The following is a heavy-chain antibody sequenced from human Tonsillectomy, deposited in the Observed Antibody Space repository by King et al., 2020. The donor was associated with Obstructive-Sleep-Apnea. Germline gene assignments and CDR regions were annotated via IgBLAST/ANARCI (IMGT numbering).Heavy chain of an antibody. CDR1: GFTFSSYG. Sequence: VQLVESGGGVVQPGRSLRLSCAASGFTFSSYGMHWVRQAPGKGLAWVAVIWFDGSNKYYADSVKGRFTISRDNTNNTLYLQMNSLRAEDTAVYYCAKDVVVYYGSGTYDYWGQGTLVTFSS. D-gene: IGHD3-10*01. CDR2: IWFDGSNK. V-gene: IGHV3-33*03. CDR3: AKDVVVYYGSGTYDY. J-gene: IGHJ4*02.